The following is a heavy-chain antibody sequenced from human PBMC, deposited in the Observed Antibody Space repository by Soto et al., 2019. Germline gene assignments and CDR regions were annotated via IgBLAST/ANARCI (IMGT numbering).Heavy chain of an antibody. Sequence: GGSLRLSCAASGFTFSSYWMSLVRQAPGKGLEWVANIKEDGSEKNYVDSVKGQFTISRDNAKNSLYLQMNSLRAEDTAVYYCARERYYYGSGDYWGQGTLVTVSS. CDR3: ARERYYYGSGDY. CDR1: GFTFSSYW. D-gene: IGHD3-10*01. V-gene: IGHV3-7*01. J-gene: IGHJ4*02. CDR2: IKEDGSEK.